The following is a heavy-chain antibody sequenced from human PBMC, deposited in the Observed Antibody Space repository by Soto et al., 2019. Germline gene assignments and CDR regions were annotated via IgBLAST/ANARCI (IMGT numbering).Heavy chain of an antibody. Sequence: GGSLRLSCAASGFTFSSYSMNWVRQAPGKGLEWVSSISSSSSYIYYADSVKGRFTISRDNAKNSLYLQMNSLRAEDTAVYYCERVTDYGDYPRPLHYYGMDVWGQGTTVTVSS. V-gene: IGHV3-21*01. CDR1: GFTFSSYS. J-gene: IGHJ6*02. D-gene: IGHD4-17*01. CDR2: ISSSSSYI. CDR3: ERVTDYGDYPRPLHYYGMDV.